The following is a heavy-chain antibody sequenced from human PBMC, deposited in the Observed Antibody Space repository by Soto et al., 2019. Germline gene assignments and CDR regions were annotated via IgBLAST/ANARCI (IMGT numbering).Heavy chain of an antibody. CDR3: AKDTGSGIFDY. D-gene: IGHD3-10*01. Sequence: GGSLRLSCAASGFTFDDYAMHWVRQAPGKGLEWVSGISWNSGSIGYADSVKGRFTISRDNAKNSLYLQMNSLRAEDTALYYCAKDTGSGIFDYWGQGTLVTVSS. CDR2: ISWNSGSI. CDR1: GFTFDDYA. V-gene: IGHV3-9*01. J-gene: IGHJ4*02.